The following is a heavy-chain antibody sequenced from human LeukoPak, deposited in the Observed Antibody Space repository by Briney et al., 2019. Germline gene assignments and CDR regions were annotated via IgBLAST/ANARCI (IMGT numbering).Heavy chain of an antibody. CDR3: ARGGYYDSSGYFNWFDP. J-gene: IGHJ5*02. Sequence: SETLSLTCTVSGGSISSYYWSWIRQPPGKGLEWIGYIYYSGSTNYNPSLKSRVTISVDTSKNQFSLKLSSVTAADTAVYYCARGGYYDSSGYFNWFDPWGQGTLVTVSS. D-gene: IGHD3-22*01. CDR1: GGSISSYY. CDR2: IYYSGST. V-gene: IGHV4-59*01.